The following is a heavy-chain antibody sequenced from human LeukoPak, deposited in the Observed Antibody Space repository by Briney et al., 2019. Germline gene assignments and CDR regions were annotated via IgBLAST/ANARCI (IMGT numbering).Heavy chain of an antibody. J-gene: IGHJ6*03. CDR1: GFTFSSYA. V-gene: IGHV3-23*01. Sequence: GGTLRLSCAASGFTFSSYAMSWVRQAPGKGLEWVSAISGSGGSTYYADSVKGRFTISRDNSKNTLYLQMNSLRAEDTALYHCARAPQEDPGRYYYYYMDVWGKGTTVTVSS. CDR3: ARAPQEDPGRYYYYYMDV. CDR2: ISGSGGST.